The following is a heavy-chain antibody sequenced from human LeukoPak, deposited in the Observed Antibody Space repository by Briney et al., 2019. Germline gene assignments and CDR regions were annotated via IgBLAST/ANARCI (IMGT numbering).Heavy chain of an antibody. CDR2: MHPSGST. J-gene: IGHJ4*02. CDR1: GGSINNYY. V-gene: IGHV4-4*07. Sequence: PSETLSLTCTVSGGSINNYYWSWIRQPAEKGLEWIGRMHPSGSTDYNPSLKSRVTISVDTSKNQFSLNLRSVTAADTAVYYCASRSFYDNSAYYRYWGQGTLVTVSS. D-gene: IGHD3-22*01. CDR3: ASRSFYDNSAYYRY.